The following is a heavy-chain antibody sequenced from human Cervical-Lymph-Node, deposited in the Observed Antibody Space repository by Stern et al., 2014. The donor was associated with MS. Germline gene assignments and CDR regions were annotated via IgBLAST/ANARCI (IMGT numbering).Heavy chain of an antibody. Sequence: EVQLEESGGGLVQPGGSLRLSCAGSGFTFSSYWMHWVRQAPGQGLVWVSRINSEGRTINYADSVKGRFTSSRDNAKNTVSLQMNRLRAEDTAVYYCIKDAFGPFDFWGQGIPVTVSS. D-gene: IGHD3-10*01. V-gene: IGHV3-74*01. CDR2: INSEGRTI. CDR1: GFTFSSYW. CDR3: IKDAFGPFDF. J-gene: IGHJ4*02.